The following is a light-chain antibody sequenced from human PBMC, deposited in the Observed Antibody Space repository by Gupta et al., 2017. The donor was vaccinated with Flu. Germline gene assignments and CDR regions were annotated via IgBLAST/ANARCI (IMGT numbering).Light chain of an antibody. CDR2: END. J-gene: IGLJ1*01. V-gene: IGLV1-44*01. CDR1: TSNIGSNS. CDR3: AAWDDSLDGFYV. Sequence: QSVLTQTPSASGTPGQRVTISCSGSTSNIGSNSVNWYQQLPGTAPKLLIYENDHRSSGVPDRFSGSKSGTSASLVVSGLRSGDEADYYCAAWDDSLDGFYVFGTGTRVSVL.